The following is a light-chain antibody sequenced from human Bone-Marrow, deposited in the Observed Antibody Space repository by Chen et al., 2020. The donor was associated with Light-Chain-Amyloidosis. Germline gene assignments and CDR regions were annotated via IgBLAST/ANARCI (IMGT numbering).Light chain of an antibody. J-gene: IGKJ2*01. CDR2: GAS. V-gene: IGKV3-20*01. CDR3: QQYGSSLYT. Sequence: EIVLTQSPGILSLSPGERATLSCRASQSGAGNYVAWYQQKPGQPPMLLIYGASNRTAGIPDRFSGSGYGAEFHFTISILDPGDVAVYYCQQYGSSLYTFGQGTTLEIK. CDR1: QSGAGNY.